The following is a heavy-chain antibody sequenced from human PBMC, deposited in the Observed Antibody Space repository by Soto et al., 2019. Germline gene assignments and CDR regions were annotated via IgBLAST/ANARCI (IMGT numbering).Heavy chain of an antibody. D-gene: IGHD2-8*01. CDR1: GYSFTDYH. Sequence: SVKVSCKASGYSFTDYHINWVRQAPVQGLEWLGRINPKSGGTSTAQKFQGWVTMTTDTSISTASMELTRLTSDDTAIYYCARGDSTDCSNGVCSFFYNHDMDVWGQGTTVIVSS. CDR3: ARGDSTDCSNGVCSFFYNHDMDV. CDR2: INPKSGGT. J-gene: IGHJ6*02. V-gene: IGHV1-2*04.